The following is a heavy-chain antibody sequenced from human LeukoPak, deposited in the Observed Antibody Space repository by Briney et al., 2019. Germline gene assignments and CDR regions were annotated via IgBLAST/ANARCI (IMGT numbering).Heavy chain of an antibody. CDR2: IDPSDSYT. V-gene: IGHV5-10-1*01. CDR1: GYSFTSYW. CDR3: ARHEPLYCSGGSCRIIYYYYYGMDV. D-gene: IGHD2-15*01. Sequence: GESLKISCKGSGYSFTSYWISWVRQMRGKGLEWMGRIDPSDSYTNYSPSFQGHVTISADKSISTAYLQWSSLKASDTAMYYCARHEPLYCSGGSCRIIYYYYYGMDVWGKGTTVTVSS. J-gene: IGHJ6*04.